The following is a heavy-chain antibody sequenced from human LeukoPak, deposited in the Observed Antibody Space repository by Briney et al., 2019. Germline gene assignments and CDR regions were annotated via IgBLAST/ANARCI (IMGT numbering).Heavy chain of an antibody. Sequence: PSETLSPTCTVSGGSISSSSYYWGWIRQPPGKGLEWIGSIYYSGSTYYNPSLKSRVTISVDTSKNQFSLKLSSVTAADTAVYYCASRCSSTSCYILLSQDWFDPWGQGTLVTVSS. CDR2: IYYSGST. CDR3: ASRCSSTSCYILLSQDWFDP. V-gene: IGHV4-39*01. CDR1: GGSISSSSYY. D-gene: IGHD2-2*02. J-gene: IGHJ5*02.